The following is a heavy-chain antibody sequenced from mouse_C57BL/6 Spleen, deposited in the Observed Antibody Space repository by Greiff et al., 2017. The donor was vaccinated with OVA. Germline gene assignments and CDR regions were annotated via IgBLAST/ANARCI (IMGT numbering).Heavy chain of an antibody. V-gene: IGHV1-80*01. Sequence: QVQLQQSGAELVKPGASVKISCKASGYAFSSYWMNWVKQRPGKGLEWIGQIYPGDGDTNYNGKFKGKATLTADKSSSTAYMQLSSLTSEDAAVYFCAREERKTGAFAYWGQGTLVTVSA. J-gene: IGHJ3*01. D-gene: IGHD4-1*01. CDR2: IYPGDGDT. CDR3: AREERKTGAFAY. CDR1: GYAFSSYW.